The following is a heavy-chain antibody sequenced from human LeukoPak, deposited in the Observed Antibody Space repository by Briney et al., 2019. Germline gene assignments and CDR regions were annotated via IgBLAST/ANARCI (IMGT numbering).Heavy chain of an antibody. D-gene: IGHD1-14*01. CDR1: GGSISSSSYY. CDR2: IYYSGST. V-gene: IGHV4-39*01. Sequence: PSETLSLTCTVSGGSISSSSYYWGWIRQPPGKGLEWIGSIYYSGSTYYNPSLKSRVTISVDTSKNQFSLKLSSVTAADTAVYYCARNHPFDYWGQGTLVTVSS. CDR3: ARNHPFDY. J-gene: IGHJ4*02.